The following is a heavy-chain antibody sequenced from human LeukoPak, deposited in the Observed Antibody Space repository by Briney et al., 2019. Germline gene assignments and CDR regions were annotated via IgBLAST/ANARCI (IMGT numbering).Heavy chain of an antibody. V-gene: IGHV2-5*02. Sequence: ESGPTLVKPTQTLTLTCTFSGFSLSTSGVGVGWIRQPPGKALEWLALIYWDDDKRYSPSLKSRLTITKDTSKNQVVLTMTNMDPVDTATYYCAHNHKLRGYCGYDWGFDYWGQGTLVTVSS. D-gene: IGHD5-12*01. J-gene: IGHJ4*02. CDR3: AHNHKLRGYCGYDWGFDY. CDR1: GFSLSTSGVG. CDR2: IYWDDDK.